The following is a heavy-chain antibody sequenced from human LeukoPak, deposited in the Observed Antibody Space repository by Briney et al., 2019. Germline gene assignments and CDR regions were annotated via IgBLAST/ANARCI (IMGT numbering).Heavy chain of an antibody. J-gene: IGHJ5*02. CDR2: ISAYNGNT. Sequence: ASVKVSCKASGYTFTSYGISWVRQAPGQALEWMGWISAYNGNTNYAQKLQGRVTMTTDTSTSTAYMELRSLRSDDTAVYYCARDQAGYSSGWYAWFDPWGQGTLVTVSS. CDR1: GYTFTSYG. V-gene: IGHV1-18*01. D-gene: IGHD6-19*01. CDR3: ARDQAGYSSGWYAWFDP.